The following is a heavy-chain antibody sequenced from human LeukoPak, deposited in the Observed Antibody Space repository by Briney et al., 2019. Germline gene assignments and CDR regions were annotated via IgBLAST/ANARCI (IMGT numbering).Heavy chain of an antibody. V-gene: IGHV3-74*01. Sequence: GGSLRLSCAASGFTFSNYWMYWVRQAPGKGLVWVSQIKSDGNITNYADSVKGRFTISRDNAKNTLFLQMNSLRAEDTAVYYCATRIAADLWAFDIWGQGTMVTVSS. CDR1: GFTFSNYW. D-gene: IGHD6-25*01. J-gene: IGHJ3*02. CDR2: IKSDGNIT. CDR3: ATRIAADLWAFDI.